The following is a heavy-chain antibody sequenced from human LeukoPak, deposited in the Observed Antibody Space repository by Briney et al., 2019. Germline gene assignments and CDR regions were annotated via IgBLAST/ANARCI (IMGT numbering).Heavy chain of an antibody. CDR2: IYSGGST. J-gene: IGHJ4*02. CDR3: ARDQGSPGWNFDY. V-gene: IGHV3-53*01. D-gene: IGHD3-10*01. Sequence: GGSLRLSCAASGFTVSSNYMSWVRQAPGKGLEWVSVIYSGGSTYYADSVKGRFTISRDNSKDTLYLQMNSLRAEDTAVYYCARDQGSPGWNFDYWGQGTLATVSS. CDR1: GFTVSSNY.